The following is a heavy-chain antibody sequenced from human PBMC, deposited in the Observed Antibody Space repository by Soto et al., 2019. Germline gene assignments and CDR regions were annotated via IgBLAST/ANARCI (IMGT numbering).Heavy chain of an antibody. CDR3: ARSDYYGSGSYQY. V-gene: IGHV4-31*03. D-gene: IGHD3-10*01. Sequence: PSETLSLTCTVSGGSISSGGYYWSWIRQHPGKGLEWIGYIYYSGSTYYNPSLKSRVTISVDTSKNQFSLKLSSVTAADTAVYYCARSDYYGSGSYQYWGQGTLVTVSS. CDR1: GGSISSGGYY. J-gene: IGHJ4*02. CDR2: IYYSGST.